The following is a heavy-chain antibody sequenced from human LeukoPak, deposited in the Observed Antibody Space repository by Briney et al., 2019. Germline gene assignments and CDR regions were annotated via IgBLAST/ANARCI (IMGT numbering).Heavy chain of an antibody. CDR1: GGSISSSNW. J-gene: IGHJ4*02. V-gene: IGHV4-4*02. CDR2: IYHSGST. Sequence: SETLSLTCAVSGGSISSSNWWSWVRQPPGKGLEWIGEIYHSGSTNYNPSLKGRVTISVDKSKNQFSLKLSSVTAADTAVYYCARDNGSGSYYNPFDYWGQGTLVTVSS. D-gene: IGHD3-10*01. CDR3: ARDNGSGSYYNPFDY.